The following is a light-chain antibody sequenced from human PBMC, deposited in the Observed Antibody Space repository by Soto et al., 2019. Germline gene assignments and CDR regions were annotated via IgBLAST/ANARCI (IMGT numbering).Light chain of an antibody. V-gene: IGKV3-20*01. CDR2: GAS. J-gene: IGKJ4*01. Sequence: EIVLTQSPGTLSVSPGETATLSCRASQSVSTNYLAWYQQKPGQAPRLLIYGASTKATGIPDRFSGSGSGTDFTLTISRLETEDIAVYYCQQYGSSPLLTFGGGTKVEIK. CDR3: QQYGSSPLLT. CDR1: QSVSTNY.